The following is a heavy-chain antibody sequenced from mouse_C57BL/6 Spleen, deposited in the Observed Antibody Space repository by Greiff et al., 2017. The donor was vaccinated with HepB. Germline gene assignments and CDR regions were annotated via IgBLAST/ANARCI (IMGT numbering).Heavy chain of an antibody. CDR2: FYPGSGSI. CDR1: GYTFTEYT. CDR3: ARHEDRDGYYPYWYFDV. J-gene: IGHJ1*03. D-gene: IGHD2-3*01. Sequence: VQLQQSGAELVKPGASVKLSCKASGYTFTEYTIHWVKQRSGQGLEWIGWFYPGSGSIKYNEKFKEKATLTADKSSSTVYMELSRLTSEDSAVYFCARHEDRDGYYPYWYFDVWGTGTTVTVSS. V-gene: IGHV1-62-2*01.